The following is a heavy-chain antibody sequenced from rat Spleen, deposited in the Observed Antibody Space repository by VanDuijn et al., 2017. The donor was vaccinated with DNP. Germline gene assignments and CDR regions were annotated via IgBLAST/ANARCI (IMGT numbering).Heavy chain of an antibody. CDR1: GFIFSNYW. J-gene: IGHJ2*01. V-gene: IGHV5-31*01. CDR2: ISYDGSDT. CDR3: TRLQSLFDN. Sequence: EVQLVESGGGPVQPGRSLKLSCVASGFIFSNYWMTWIRQAPGKGLEWVASISYDGSDTYYRDSVKGRFTISRDNAKNTLYFQMDSLRSEDTATYYCTRLQSLFDNWGQGVMVTVSS.